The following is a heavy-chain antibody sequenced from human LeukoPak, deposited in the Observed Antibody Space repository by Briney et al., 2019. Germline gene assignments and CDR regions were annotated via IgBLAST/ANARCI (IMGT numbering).Heavy chain of an antibody. CDR1: GFTFSNYA. CDR3: AKPIVGNSLGFDC. CDR2: LSGSGDST. D-gene: IGHD1-26*01. V-gene: IGHV3-23*01. J-gene: IGHJ4*02. Sequence: GGSLRLSCAVSGFTFSNYAMRWVRQAPGKGLEWVSSLSGSGDSTYYAESEKGRFSISRDNSKNTLYLQMDSLRVEDTAVYYCAKPIVGNSLGFDCWGQGTLVTVSS.